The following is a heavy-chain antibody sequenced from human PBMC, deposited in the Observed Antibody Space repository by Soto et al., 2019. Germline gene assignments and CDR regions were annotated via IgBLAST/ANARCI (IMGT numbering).Heavy chain of an antibody. CDR3: VREFGGYFRSGYMDV. CDR2: VNEDSSYI. Sequence: EVQLVESGGGLVKPGGSLRLSCAASGFDFSSYSMNWVRQAPGKGLEWVASVNEDSSYIYYAHALRGRFTISRDNAKESQARQMNSVSAEDTAVYYCVREFGGYFRSGYMDVWGAGATVTVSS. CDR1: GFDFSSYS. D-gene: IGHD3-3*01. J-gene: IGHJ6*03. V-gene: IGHV3-21*02.